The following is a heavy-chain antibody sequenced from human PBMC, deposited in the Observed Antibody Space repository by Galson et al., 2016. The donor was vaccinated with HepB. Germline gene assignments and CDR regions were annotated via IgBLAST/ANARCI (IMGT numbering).Heavy chain of an antibody. CDR1: GYTFTSYD. Sequence: SVKVSCKASGYTFTSYDFNWVRQATGQGLEWMGWMNPNSTNAAYAQKFQGRVTMTMNTSITTAYLELTSLRPEDTAVYYCARSPRRYRDSESKGAFDSWGPGTLVTVSS. J-gene: IGHJ5*01. V-gene: IGHV1-8*01. D-gene: IGHD5-12*01. CDR3: ARSPRRYRDSESKGAFDS. CDR2: MNPNSTNA.